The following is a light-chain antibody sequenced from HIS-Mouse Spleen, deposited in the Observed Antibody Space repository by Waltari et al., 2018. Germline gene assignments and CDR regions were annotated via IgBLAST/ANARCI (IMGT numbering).Light chain of an antibody. V-gene: IGLV2-23*01. CDR1: SSDVGSYNL. J-gene: IGLJ2*01. CDR3: CSYAGSSTLV. CDR2: EGS. Sequence: QSALTQPASVSGSPGQSITISCTGTSSDVGSYNLVSWYQQHPGKAPKLMIYEGSKRPSGVSNRFSRSKSGNTASLTISGLQAEGEADYYCCSYAGSSTLVFGGGTKLTVL.